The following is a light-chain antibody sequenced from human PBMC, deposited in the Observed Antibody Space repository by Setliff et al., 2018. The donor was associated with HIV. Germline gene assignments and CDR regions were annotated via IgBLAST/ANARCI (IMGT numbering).Light chain of an antibody. CDR3: ATSDDSLSAVV. V-gene: IGLV1-44*01. CDR2: SND. J-gene: IGLJ2*01. CDR1: SSNIGTNT. Sequence: QSVLTQPPSTSGTPGQRVTISCSGSSSNIGTNTVKWFQQHPGSAPKLLINSNDQLPSGVPDRFSDSKSVTTASLAISDLRSGDEADYYCATSDDSLSAVVFGGGTKVTVL.